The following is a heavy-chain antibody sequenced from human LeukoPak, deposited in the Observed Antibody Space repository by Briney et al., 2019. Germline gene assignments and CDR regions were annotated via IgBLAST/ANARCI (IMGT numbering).Heavy chain of an antibody. J-gene: IGHJ4*02. CDR3: ARDRKGLLWFGELSGYYFDY. CDR2: IYYSGST. V-gene: IGHV4-39*07. CDR1: GGSISSSSYY. Sequence: SETLSLTCTVSGGSISSSSYYWGWIRQPPGKGLEWMGSIYYSGSTYYNPSPKSRVTISVDTSKNQFSLKLSSVTAADTAVYYCARDRKGLLWFGELSGYYFDYWGQGTLVTVSS. D-gene: IGHD3-10*01.